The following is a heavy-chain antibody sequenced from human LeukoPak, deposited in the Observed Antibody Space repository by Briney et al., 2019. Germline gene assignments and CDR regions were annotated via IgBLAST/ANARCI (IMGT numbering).Heavy chain of an antibody. CDR3: AKDRCSNGIGCYYYYMDV. J-gene: IGHJ6*03. CDR2: LYTTGRT. V-gene: IGHV3-66*01. Sequence: GGSLRLSCAASGFTFSSYAMSWVRQAPRKGLEWVSVLYTTGRTEYAGSVKGRFTVSRDSSKNTLFLQMNSLRAEDTAVYYCAKDRCSNGIGCYYYYMDVWGKGTTVTISS. D-gene: IGHD2-8*01. CDR1: GFTFSSYA.